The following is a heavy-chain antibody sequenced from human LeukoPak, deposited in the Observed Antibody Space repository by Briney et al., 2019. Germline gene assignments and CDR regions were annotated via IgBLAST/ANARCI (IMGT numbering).Heavy chain of an antibody. D-gene: IGHD3-10*01. J-gene: IGHJ4*02. CDR2: LSGSGGST. CDR3: AKDERFGEFPLGTFDC. Sequence: GGSLRLSCAASGFTLSRYAMTWVRQAPGKGLDWVAALSGSGGSTHYADSVKGRFTVSRDNSKNTLYLQMNSLRAEDTAVYYCAKDERFGEFPLGTFDCWGQGTLVTVS. CDR1: GFTLSRYA. V-gene: IGHV3-23*01.